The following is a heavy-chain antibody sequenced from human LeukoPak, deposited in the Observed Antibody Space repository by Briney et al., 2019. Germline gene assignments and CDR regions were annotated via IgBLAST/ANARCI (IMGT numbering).Heavy chain of an antibody. CDR3: ARVSRDGYNRYLDY. CDR2: INPSGGST. Sequence: ASVKVSCKASGYTFTNYYIHWVRQAPGQGLECMGVINPSGGSTSYAQKFQGRVTMTRDMSTSTVYMELSSLRSEDTAVYYCARVSRDGYNRYLDYWGQGTLVTVSS. CDR1: GYTFTNYY. J-gene: IGHJ4*02. V-gene: IGHV1-46*01. D-gene: IGHD5-24*01.